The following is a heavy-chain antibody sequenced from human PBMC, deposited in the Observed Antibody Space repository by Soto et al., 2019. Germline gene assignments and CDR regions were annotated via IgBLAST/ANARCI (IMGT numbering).Heavy chain of an antibody. Sequence: PGGSLRLSCTASGFSFSSYTMNWVRQAPGKGLQWVASITNRGTHTYSADSVKGRFTISRDNEKNSLYLQMNNLRAEDTATYYCARAHEVAWFDSWGLGPLVTVSS. CDR1: GFSFSSYT. D-gene: IGHD2-15*01. V-gene: IGHV3-21*06. CDR2: ITNRGTHT. CDR3: ARAHEVAWFDS. J-gene: IGHJ5*01.